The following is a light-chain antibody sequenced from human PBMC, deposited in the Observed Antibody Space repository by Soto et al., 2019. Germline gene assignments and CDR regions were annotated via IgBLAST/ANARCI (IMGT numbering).Light chain of an antibody. CDR3: HHYVEMSPIT. CDR1: ESVSSR. J-gene: IGKJ5*01. CDR2: GAS. V-gene: IGKV3-20*01. Sequence: TLSCNGSESVSSRLAWYQQKPGQAPRLLMSGASSRATGIPDRFSGSGSGTDFTLTISRLEPEDFALYYCHHYVEMSPITFGHGRRLEI.